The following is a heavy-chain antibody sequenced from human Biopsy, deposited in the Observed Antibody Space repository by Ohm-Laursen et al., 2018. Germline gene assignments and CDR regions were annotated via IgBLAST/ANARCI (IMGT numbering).Heavy chain of an antibody. J-gene: IGHJ4*02. Sequence: SDTLSLTCTVSGDSVSSGSFYWTWIRQPPGQGLEYIGYIYDRGSTANYNPSLESRVTMSVDMPKNQFSLKLSSVTAADTAIYYCARGMRSSGWPYFDPWGQGTLVIVSS. V-gene: IGHV4-61*01. D-gene: IGHD6-19*01. CDR1: GDSVSSGSFY. CDR2: IYDRGSTA. CDR3: ARGMRSSGWPYFDP.